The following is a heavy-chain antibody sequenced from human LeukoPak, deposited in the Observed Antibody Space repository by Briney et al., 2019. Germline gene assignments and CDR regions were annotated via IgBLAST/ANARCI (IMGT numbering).Heavy chain of an antibody. D-gene: IGHD2-2*01. CDR1: GFTFSSYA. J-gene: IGHJ5*02. V-gene: IGHV3-23*01. CDR2: ISGSGGST. Sequence: QTGGSLRLSCAASGFTFSSYAMSWVRQAPGKGLEWVSAISGSGGSTYYADSVKGRFTIPRDNSKNTLYLQMNSLRAEDTAVYYCAKTPDSRYRSSTSCYNWFDPWGQGTLVTVSS. CDR3: AKTPDSRYRSSTSCYNWFDP.